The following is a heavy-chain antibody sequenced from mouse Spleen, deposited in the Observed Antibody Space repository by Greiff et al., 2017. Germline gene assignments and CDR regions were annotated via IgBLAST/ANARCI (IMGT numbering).Heavy chain of an antibody. CDR2: IYPGSGST. CDR1: GYTFTSYW. V-gene: IGHV1-55*01. D-gene: IGHD2-4*01. J-gene: IGHJ4*01. Sequence: QVQLKESGAELVKPGASVKMSCKASGYTFTSYWITWVKQRPGQGLEWIGDIYPGSGSTNYNEKFKSKATLTVDTSSSTAYMQLSSLTSEDSAVYYCARRLSHAMDYWGQGTSVTVSS. CDR3: ARRLSHAMDY.